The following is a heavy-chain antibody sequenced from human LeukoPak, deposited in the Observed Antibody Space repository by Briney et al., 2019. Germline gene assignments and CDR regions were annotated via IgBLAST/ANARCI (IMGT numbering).Heavy chain of an antibody. CDR2: ISYDGSNK. V-gene: IGHV3-30-3*01. J-gene: IGHJ4*02. CDR3: ATDLYVDPPQLFDY. D-gene: IGHD3-16*01. Sequence: GGSLRLSCAASGFTFSSYAIHWVRQAPGKGLEWVAVISYDGSNKYYADSVKGRFTISRDNSKNTLYLQMNSLRAEDTAVYYCATDLYVDPPQLFDYWGQGTLVTVSS. CDR1: GFTFSSYA.